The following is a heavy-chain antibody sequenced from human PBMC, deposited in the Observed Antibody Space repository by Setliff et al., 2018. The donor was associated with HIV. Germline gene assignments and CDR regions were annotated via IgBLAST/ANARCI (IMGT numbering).Heavy chain of an antibody. J-gene: IGHJ5*02. D-gene: IGHD2-2*01. Sequence: PSVKVSCKASGYTFTGYYMHWVRQAPGQGLEWMGGIIPISGTANYAQKFQGRVTITTDESTSTAYMELSGLRSEDTAVYYCARDFGGYCSSMSCPGLFDPWGQGTLVTVSS. CDR3: ARDFGGYCSSMSCPGLFDP. CDR1: GYTFTGYY. V-gene: IGHV1-69*05. CDR2: IIPISGTA.